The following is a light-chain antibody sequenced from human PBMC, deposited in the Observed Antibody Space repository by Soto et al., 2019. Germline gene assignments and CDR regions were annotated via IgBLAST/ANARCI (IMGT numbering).Light chain of an antibody. CDR1: QGISDY. Sequence: DIQMTQSPSSLSASVGDRVTITCRASQGISDYLAWYQQKAGEVPKLLIYAASTLESGVPSRFSGRGSGTDFTLTISSLQPEDVATYYCQRHDGAFVTFGGGTNVEIK. J-gene: IGKJ4*01. V-gene: IGKV1-27*01. CDR2: AAS. CDR3: QRHDGAFVT.